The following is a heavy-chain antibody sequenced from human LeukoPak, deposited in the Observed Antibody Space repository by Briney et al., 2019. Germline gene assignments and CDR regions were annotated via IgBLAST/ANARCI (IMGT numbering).Heavy chain of an antibody. J-gene: IGHJ4*02. Sequence: GGSLRLSCAASGFTFSSYAMSWVRQAPGKGLEWVSAIGGDAVSTYYADSVKGRFSISRDNSKNTLYLQMNSLRADDTAVYYCAKGYTFGSHWGQGTLVTVSS. CDR2: IGGDAVST. D-gene: IGHD5-18*01. V-gene: IGHV3-23*01. CDR3: AKGYTFGSH. CDR1: GFTFSSYA.